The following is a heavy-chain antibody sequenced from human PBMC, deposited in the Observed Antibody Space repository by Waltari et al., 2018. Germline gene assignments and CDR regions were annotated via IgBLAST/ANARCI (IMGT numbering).Heavy chain of an antibody. V-gene: IGHV3-74*01. CDR1: GFPFSHSW. Sequence: EVQLVESGGGLVQPGGSLRLSCAASGFPFSHSWMPWVRQAPGTGLVSVSQISTDGSITNYADSVKGRFTISRDNAENTLSLQMHSLRAEDTAVYYCVKYSSSFLGDCWGQGTLVTVSS. CDR3: VKYSSSFLGDC. D-gene: IGHD6-19*01. CDR2: ISTDGSIT. J-gene: IGHJ4*02.